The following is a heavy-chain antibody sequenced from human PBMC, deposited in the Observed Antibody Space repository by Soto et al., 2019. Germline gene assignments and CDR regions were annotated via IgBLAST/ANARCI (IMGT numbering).Heavy chain of an antibody. J-gene: IGHJ1*01. CDR3: ASALGSSSWYYNFSEYFQH. V-gene: IGHV4-39*01. CDR1: GGSISSSSYY. D-gene: IGHD6-13*01. CDR2: IYYSGST. Sequence: QLQLQESGPGLVKPSETLSLTCTVSGGSISSSSYYWGWIRQPPGKGLEWIGSIYYSGSTYYNPSLKSRVTISVDTSKNQYSLKLISVTAADTAVYYCASALGSSSWYYNFSEYFQHWGQGTLVTVSS.